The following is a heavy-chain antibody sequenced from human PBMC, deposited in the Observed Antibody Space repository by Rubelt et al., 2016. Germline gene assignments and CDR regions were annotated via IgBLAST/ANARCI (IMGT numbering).Heavy chain of an antibody. Sequence: QVQLVQSGAEVKKPGASVKVSCKASGYTFTSYYMHWVRQAPGQGLEWLGIINPSGGSTSDATKSQGRGTLSEEQSPSTVYRELSRLTADDTAVYYCAGGNSGYDYGLDYWGQGTLVTVSS. CDR3: AGGNSGYDYGLDY. CDR1: GYTFTSYY. J-gene: IGHJ4*02. CDR2: INPSGGST. D-gene: IGHD5-12*01. V-gene: IGHV1-46*04.